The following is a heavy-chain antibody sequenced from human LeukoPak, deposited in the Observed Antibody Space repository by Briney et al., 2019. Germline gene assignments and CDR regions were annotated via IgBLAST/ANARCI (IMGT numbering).Heavy chain of an antibody. CDR1: GFTFSSYA. CDR3: ARDSAMGATRGWFDY. CDR2: ISYDGSNK. Sequence: GGSLRLSCAASGFTFSSYAMHWVRQAPGKGLEWVAVISYDGSNKYYADSVKGRFTISRDNSKNTLYLQMNSLRAEDTAVYYCARDSAMGATRGWFDYWGQGTLVTVSS. J-gene: IGHJ4*02. V-gene: IGHV3-30*01. D-gene: IGHD5-12*01.